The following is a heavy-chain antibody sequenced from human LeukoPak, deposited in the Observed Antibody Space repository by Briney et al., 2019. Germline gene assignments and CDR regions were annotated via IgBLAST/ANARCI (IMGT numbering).Heavy chain of an antibody. D-gene: IGHD2-15*01. CDR1: GFTVSSNY. V-gene: IGHV3-53*01. CDR2: IYSGGST. CDR3: AREGSGGPFDY. Sequence: GGSLRLSCAASGFTVSSNYMSWVRQAPGEGLEWGSVIYSGGSTYYAASVKSRSTISRDNSKTTLYLQMNSLRAEDTAAYYCAREGSGGPFDYWGQGTLVTVSS. J-gene: IGHJ4*02.